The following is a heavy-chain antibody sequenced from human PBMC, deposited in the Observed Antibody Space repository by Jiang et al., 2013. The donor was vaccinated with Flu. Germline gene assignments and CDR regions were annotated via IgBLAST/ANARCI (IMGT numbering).Heavy chain of an antibody. J-gene: IGHJ4*01. V-gene: IGHV3-20*01. CDR2: VNWSGERR. D-gene: IGHD6-13*01. Sequence: VQLVESGGGVVRPGGSLRLSCAASGFNFDDHGMSWVRQTPGRGLEWVAGVNWSGERRDYAESVTGRFTISRDNAENSVYLEMDNLGVEDTAVYHCARAAGTTLYYFDYWGQGLQVTVSS. CDR3: ARAAGTTLYYFDY. CDR1: GFNFDDHG.